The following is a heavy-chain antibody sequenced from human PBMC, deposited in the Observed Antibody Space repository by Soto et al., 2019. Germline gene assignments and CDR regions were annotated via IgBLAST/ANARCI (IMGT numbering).Heavy chain of an antibody. CDR1: GFTFDDYA. CDR2: ISWNRGSI. Sequence: GGSLRLSCAASGFTFDDYAMHWVRQAPGKGLEWVSGISWNRGSIGYADSVKGRFTISRDNAKNSLYLQMNSLRVEATAIYYCAKDGFYCGGSFYPRYPFFFDYWGQGTLVTVSS. V-gene: IGHV3-9*01. CDR3: AKDGFYCGGSFYPRYPFFFDY. J-gene: IGHJ4*02. D-gene: IGHD2-15*01.